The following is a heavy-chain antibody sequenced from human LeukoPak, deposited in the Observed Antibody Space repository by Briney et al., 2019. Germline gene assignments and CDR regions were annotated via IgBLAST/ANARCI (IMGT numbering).Heavy chain of an antibody. CDR3: ARRLPPQNGNDAFDI. V-gene: IGHV4-59*08. CDR2: ISYSGST. D-gene: IGHD1-1*01. J-gene: IGHJ3*02. Sequence: SDTLSLPCTLSGGFLSSFYWSWLRQPPGKGLEGIRYISYSGSTNYNPSLKSRVTISVDTSKNQFSLKLSSVTAADTAVYYCARRLPPQNGNDAFDIWGQGTMVTVSS. CDR1: GGFLSSFY.